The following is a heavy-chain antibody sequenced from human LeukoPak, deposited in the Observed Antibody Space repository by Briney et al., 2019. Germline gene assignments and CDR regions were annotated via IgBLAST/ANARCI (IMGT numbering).Heavy chain of an antibody. J-gene: IGHJ5*02. CDR2: LTGYGGA. CDR1: GLSFINYA. D-gene: IGHD6-13*01. Sequence: PGGSLRLSCEASGLSFINYAMMWVRQAPGKGLQWISTLTGYGGAYYADSGEGRFIISRDISKNTMFLQMYSLRAEDTAVYYCAKGAAAGKVDWFDPWGQGTLVTVSS. CDR3: AKGAAAGKVDWFDP. V-gene: IGHV3-23*01.